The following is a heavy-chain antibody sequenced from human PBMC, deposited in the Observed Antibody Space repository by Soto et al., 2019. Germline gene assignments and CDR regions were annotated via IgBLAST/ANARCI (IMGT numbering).Heavy chain of an antibody. V-gene: IGHV4-34*01. CDR1: GGSFSGYY. D-gene: IGHD5-18*01. J-gene: IGHJ5*02. CDR3: ARGRRGYSYGYGGWFDP. Sequence: QVQLQQWGAGLLKPSETLSLTCAVYGGSFSGYYWSWIRQPPGKGLEWIGEINHSGSTNYNPSLKSRVTISVDTSKNQFSLKLSSVTAADTAVYYCARGRRGYSYGYGGWFDPWGQGTLVTVSS. CDR2: INHSGST.